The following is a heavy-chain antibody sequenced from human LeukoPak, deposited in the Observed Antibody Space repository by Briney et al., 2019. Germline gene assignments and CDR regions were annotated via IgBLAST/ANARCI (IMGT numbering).Heavy chain of an antibody. CDR1: GGSISSGGYS. D-gene: IGHD6-6*01. V-gene: IGHV4-30-4*07. Sequence: PSETLSLTCTVSGGSISSGGYSWSWIRQPPGKGLEWIGYIYYSGSTYYNPSLKSRVTISVDTSKNQFSLKLSSVTAADTAVYYCAREVGRSSPYYYYYYMDVWGKGTTVTVSS. CDR3: AREVGRSSPYYYYYYMDV. J-gene: IGHJ6*03. CDR2: IYYSGST.